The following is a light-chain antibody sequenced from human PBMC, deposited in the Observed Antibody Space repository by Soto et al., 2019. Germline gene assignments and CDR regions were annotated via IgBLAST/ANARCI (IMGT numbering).Light chain of an antibody. V-gene: IGLV2-23*01. CDR1: SSDVGSYNL. J-gene: IGLJ1*01. Sequence: QSALTQPASVSGSPGQSIAISCNGTSSDVGSYNLVSWYQQHPGKAPKLMIYEDTKRPSGVSDRFSGSKSGNTASLTISGLQAEDEADYYCCSYATSSTYVFGTGTKLTVL. CDR2: EDT. CDR3: CSYATSSTYV.